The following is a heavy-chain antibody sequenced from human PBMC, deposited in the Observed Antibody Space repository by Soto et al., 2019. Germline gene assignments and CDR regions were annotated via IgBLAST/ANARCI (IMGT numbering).Heavy chain of an antibody. CDR2: IYYSGST. J-gene: IGHJ5*02. D-gene: IGHD3-3*01. V-gene: IGHV4-39*01. Sequence: SETLSLTCTVSGGSISSSSYYWGWIRKPPGKGLEWIGSIYYSGSTYNNPSLKSRVTISVDTSKNQFSLKLSSVTAADTAVYYCARHPRITIFGVVQTNSSWFDPWGQGTLVTVSS. CDR3: ARHPRITIFGVVQTNSSWFDP. CDR1: GGSISSSSYY.